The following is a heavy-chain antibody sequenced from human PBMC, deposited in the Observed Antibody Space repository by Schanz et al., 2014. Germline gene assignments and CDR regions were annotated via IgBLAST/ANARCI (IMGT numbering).Heavy chain of an antibody. V-gene: IGHV3-23*04. D-gene: IGHD3-10*01. CDR3: AKDQGSYGSGSYSYFDY. J-gene: IGHJ4*02. Sequence: VQLVESGGGLVKPGGSLRLSCAASGFTFSDYYMSWIRQAPGKGLEWVSAISGSGASTYYADSVKGRFTISRDNSKNTLYLQMNSLRAEDTAVYYCAKDQGSYGSGSYSYFDYWGQGTLATVSS. CDR1: GFTFSDYY. CDR2: ISGSGAST.